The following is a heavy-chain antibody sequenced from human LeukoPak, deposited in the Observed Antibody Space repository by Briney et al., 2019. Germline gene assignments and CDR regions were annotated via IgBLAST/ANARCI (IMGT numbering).Heavy chain of an antibody. CDR1: GGSISSGGYY. Sequence: SETLSLTCTVSGGSISSGGYYWSWIRQPPGKGLEWIGYIYHSGSTYYNPSLKSRVTISVDRSKNQFSLKLSSVTAADTAVYYCTRVLGGPAAPVDYWGQGTLVTVSS. CDR3: TRVLGGPAAPVDY. CDR2: IYHSGST. V-gene: IGHV4-30-2*01. D-gene: IGHD2-2*01. J-gene: IGHJ4*02.